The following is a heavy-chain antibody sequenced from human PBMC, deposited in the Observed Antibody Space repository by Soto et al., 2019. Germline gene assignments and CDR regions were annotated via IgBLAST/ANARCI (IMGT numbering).Heavy chain of an antibody. CDR3: ARYGVRDSVSFGYFGY. V-gene: IGHV3-33*01. J-gene: IGHJ4*01. CDR1: GVLFSGYG. Sequence: QVQLVESGGGVVQPGRSLRLSCAAPGVLFSGYGMHWVRQAPGKGLEWVAVIRCDGSNIYYADSVKGRFTISRDKSKNTLYLQMDNLRAEVTAVYYCARYGVRDSVSFGYFGYGGQGALVTLSS. CDR2: IRCDGSNI. D-gene: IGHD3-3*01.